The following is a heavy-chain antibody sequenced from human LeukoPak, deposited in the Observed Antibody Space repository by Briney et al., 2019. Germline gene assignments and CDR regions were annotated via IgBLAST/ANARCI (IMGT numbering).Heavy chain of an antibody. J-gene: IGHJ4*02. CDR3: ARDSEGYSPDY. CDR1: GYTFTSYG. V-gene: IGHV1-18*01. Sequence: ASVKVSCKASGYTFTSYGISWVRQAPGQGLEWMGWISAYNGNTNYAQKLQGRITMTTDTSTSTAYLELRSLRSDDTAVYYCARDSEGYSPDYWGQGTLVTVSS. D-gene: IGHD5-24*01. CDR2: ISAYNGNT.